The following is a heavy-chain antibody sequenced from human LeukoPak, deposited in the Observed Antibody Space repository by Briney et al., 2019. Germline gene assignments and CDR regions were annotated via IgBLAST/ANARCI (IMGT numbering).Heavy chain of an antibody. J-gene: IGHJ4*02. V-gene: IGHV3-9*01. CDR3: LKSHCDSTSCYLVGSFYFDY. CDR2: ISWNSGSI. Sequence: GGSLRLSCAASGFTFNDYAKHWVRQAPGKGLEWVSGISWNSGSIAYADSVKGRFTISRDNAKNSLYLQMNSLRAEDTDLYYCLKSHCDSTSCYLVGSFYFDYWGQGTLVTVSS. CDR1: GFTFNDYA. D-gene: IGHD2-2*01.